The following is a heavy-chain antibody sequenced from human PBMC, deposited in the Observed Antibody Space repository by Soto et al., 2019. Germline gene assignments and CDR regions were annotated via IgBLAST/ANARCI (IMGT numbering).Heavy chain of an antibody. V-gene: IGHV3-64D*08. CDR3: VKGNQLLRYYFEF. D-gene: IGHD2-15*01. CDR1: GITFRNYA. J-gene: IGHJ4*01. Sequence: GGSLRLSCSVSGITFRNYAMHWVRQAPGRGLEYVSGITSDGDNTWHADSVKDRFTISRDNPDDTLYLQMSSLRVEDTAKYYCVKGNQLLRYYFEFWGPRTLVTVSS. CDR2: ITSDGDNT.